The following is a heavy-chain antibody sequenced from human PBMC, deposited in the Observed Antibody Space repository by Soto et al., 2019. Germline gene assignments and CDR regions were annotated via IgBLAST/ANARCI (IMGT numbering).Heavy chain of an antibody. CDR2: TYYRSKWYN. J-gene: IGHJ6*02. CDR1: GDSVSSNSAA. CDR3: ARDRTSVVAATYYYYYYGMGV. Sequence: PSQTLSLTCAISGDSVSSNSAAWNWISQSPSRGLEWLGRTYYRSKWYNDYAVSVKSRITINPDTSKNQFSLQLNSVTPEDTAVYYCARDRTSVVAATYYYYYYGMGVWGQGTTVTVSS. V-gene: IGHV6-1*01. D-gene: IGHD2-15*01.